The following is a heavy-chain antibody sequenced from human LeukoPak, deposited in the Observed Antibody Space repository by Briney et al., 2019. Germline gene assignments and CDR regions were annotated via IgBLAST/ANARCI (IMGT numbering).Heavy chain of an antibody. Sequence: SETLSLTCTVSGGSISSSSYYWGWIRQPPGKGLEWIGSIYYSGSTNYNPSLKSRVTISVDTSKNQFSLKLSSVTAADTAVYYCATHRYNWIQDVFWFDPWGQGTLVTVSS. CDR2: IYYSGST. J-gene: IGHJ5*02. D-gene: IGHD1-1*01. V-gene: IGHV4-39*07. CDR1: GGSISSSSYY. CDR3: ATHRYNWIQDVFWFDP.